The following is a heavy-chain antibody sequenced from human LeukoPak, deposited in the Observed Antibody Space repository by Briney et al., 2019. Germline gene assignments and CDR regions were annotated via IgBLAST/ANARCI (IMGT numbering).Heavy chain of an antibody. Sequence: ASVKVSCKASGYTFTGYYMHWVRQAPGQGLEWMGGFDPEDGETIYAQKFQGRVTMTEDTSTDTAYMELSSLRSEDTAVYYCATDVELELSYWGQGTLVTVSS. J-gene: IGHJ4*02. D-gene: IGHD1-7*01. V-gene: IGHV1-24*01. CDR1: GYTFTGYY. CDR3: ATDVELELSY. CDR2: FDPEDGET.